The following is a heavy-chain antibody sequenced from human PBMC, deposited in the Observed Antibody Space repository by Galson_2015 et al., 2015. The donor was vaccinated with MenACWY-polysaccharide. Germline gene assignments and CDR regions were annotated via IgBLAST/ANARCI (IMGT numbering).Heavy chain of an antibody. V-gene: IGHV4-39*01. CDR2: MDYSGST. CDR3: GSGRNGWYGVGDY. Sequence: ETLSLTCTVSGGSISTRSHYWGWIRQPPGKGLEWIGSMDYSGSTYYNPSLKSRVTISADTSKNQFSLKLTSVTATDTAMYYCGSGRNGWYGVGDYWGQGTLVTVSS. J-gene: IGHJ4*02. CDR1: GGSISTRSHY. D-gene: IGHD6-19*01.